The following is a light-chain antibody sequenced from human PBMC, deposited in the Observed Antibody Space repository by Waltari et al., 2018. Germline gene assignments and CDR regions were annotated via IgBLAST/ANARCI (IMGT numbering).Light chain of an antibody. CDR2: GAS. V-gene: IGKV3-20*01. J-gene: IGKJ1*01. CDR1: QSVSSSY. Sequence: EIVLTQSPAPLSLSPGESATLSCRASQSVSSSYLAWYQQKPGQAPRPLIYGASSRATGIPDRFSGSGSGTDFTLTISRLEPEDFAVYYCQQYGSSPRTFGQGTKVEIK. CDR3: QQYGSSPRT.